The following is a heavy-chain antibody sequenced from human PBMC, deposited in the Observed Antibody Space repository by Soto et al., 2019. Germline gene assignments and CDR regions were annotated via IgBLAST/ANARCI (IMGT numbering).Heavy chain of an antibody. V-gene: IGHV1-69*08. CDR3: ARDPHYGSGSSIRDYYYYGMDV. CDR2: IIPILGIA. Sequence: QVQLVQSGAEVKKPGSSVKVSCKASGGTFSSYTISWVRQAPGQGLEWMGRIIPILGIANYAQKFQGRVTITADKSTSTAYMELSSLRSEDTAVYYCARDPHYGSGSSIRDYYYYGMDVWGQGTTVTVSS. J-gene: IGHJ6*02. CDR1: GGTFSSYT. D-gene: IGHD3-10*01.